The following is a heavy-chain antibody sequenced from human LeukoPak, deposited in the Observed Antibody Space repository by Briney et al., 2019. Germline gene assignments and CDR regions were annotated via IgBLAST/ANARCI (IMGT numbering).Heavy chain of an antibody. CDR2: INSDGSTT. V-gene: IGHV3-74*01. CDR3: ARDFTSGRFDP. CDR1: GFTFCTDW. D-gene: IGHD3-16*01. J-gene: IGHJ5*02. Sequence: GGSLRLSCAASGFTFCTDWMHWVRNAPGKGLVWVSRINSDGSTTIYADSVKGRFTISRDNAKNTLYLQMSSLRVEDTAVYYCARDFTSGRFDPWGQGTLVTVSS.